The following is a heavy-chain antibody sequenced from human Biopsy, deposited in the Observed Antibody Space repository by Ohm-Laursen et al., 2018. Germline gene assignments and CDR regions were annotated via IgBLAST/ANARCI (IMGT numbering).Heavy chain of an antibody. D-gene: IGHD3-10*01. CDR2: SDREERKT. CDR3: ATGPYYDTRFYYNVRPFDF. J-gene: IGHJ4*02. Sequence: EASVKVSCKVSGYTLTELSIHWVRQTGGKGLEWMGGSDREERKTVYAEKFQGRVTMTEDTSTDTVYMEVTSLRSDDTAVYYCATGPYYDTRFYYNVRPFDFWGQGTLVTVSS. CDR1: GYTLTELS. V-gene: IGHV1-24*01.